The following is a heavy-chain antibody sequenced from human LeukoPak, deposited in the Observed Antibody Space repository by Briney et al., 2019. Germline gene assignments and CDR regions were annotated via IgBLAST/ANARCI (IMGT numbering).Heavy chain of an antibody. CDR3: ARGSLGGSYYVNDY. D-gene: IGHD1-26*01. CDR2: IYYSGST. CDR1: GGSISSYY. V-gene: IGHV4-59*01. Sequence: SETLSLTCTVSGGSISSYYWSWIRQPPGKGLEWIGYIYYSGSTNYNPSLKSRVTISVDTSKNQFSLKLSSVTAADTAVYYCARGSLGGSYYVNDYWGQGTLVTVSS. J-gene: IGHJ4*02.